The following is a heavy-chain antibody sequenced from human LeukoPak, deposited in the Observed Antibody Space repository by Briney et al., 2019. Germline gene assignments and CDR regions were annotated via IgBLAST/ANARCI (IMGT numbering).Heavy chain of an antibody. CDR2: LRGSGGST. J-gene: IGHJ4*02. D-gene: IGHD5/OR15-5a*01. V-gene: IGHV3-23*01. CDR1: GFTFSNYA. CDR3: AKGNLRGPPPIIDY. Sequence: GGSLRLSCAASGFTFSNYAMSWVRQAPGKGLEWVSALRGSGGSTYYADSVKGRFTISGDNSKNTLYLQMNSLRAEDTAVYYCAKGNLRGPPPIIDYWGQGTLVTVSS.